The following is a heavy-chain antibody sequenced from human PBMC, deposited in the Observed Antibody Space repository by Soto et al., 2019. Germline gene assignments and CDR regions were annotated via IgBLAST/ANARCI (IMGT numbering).Heavy chain of an antibody. Sequence: LSLTRNRDTYCNCVYYCRWIRLPVAEGLGWVGYLSYSGCTKYIPALNFGNTISDDTCTYQLSPKLSSVTAADTAVYYCARDGGIVGATTVWDAFDIWGQGTMVTVS. D-gene: IGHD1-26*01. CDR3: ARDGGIVGATTVWDAFDI. CDR1: TYCNCVYY. V-gene: IGHV4-59*01. J-gene: IGHJ3*02. CDR2: LSYSGCT.